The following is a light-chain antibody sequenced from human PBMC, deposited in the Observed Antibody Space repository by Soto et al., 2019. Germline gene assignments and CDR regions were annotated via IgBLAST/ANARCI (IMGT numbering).Light chain of an antibody. J-gene: IGKJ5*01. V-gene: IGKV3-15*01. CDR2: DIS. CDR3: QQYNNWPS. CDR1: QSVSSN. Sequence: EILITQSPATLSVSPGERATLSCRASQSVSSNLAWYQQRPGQAPRLLIYDISNRATGVPARLSGSGSETEFTLTIRSLQSEDFAVYFCQQYNNWPSFGQGTRLEIK.